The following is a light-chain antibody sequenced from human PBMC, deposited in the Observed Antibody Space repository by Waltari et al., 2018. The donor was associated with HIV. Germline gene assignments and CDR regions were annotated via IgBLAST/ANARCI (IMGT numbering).Light chain of an antibody. J-gene: IGLJ3*02. CDR2: RNN. Sequence: QSVLTQPPSASGTPGQRVTISCSGSSSNIGSNYVYWYQQLPGTATKLLIYRNNQRPSGVPARFSGSKSGTSASLAISGLRSEDEADYYCAAWDDSLSGQWVFGGGTKVTVL. CDR3: AAWDDSLSGQWV. CDR1: SSNIGSNY. V-gene: IGLV1-47*01.